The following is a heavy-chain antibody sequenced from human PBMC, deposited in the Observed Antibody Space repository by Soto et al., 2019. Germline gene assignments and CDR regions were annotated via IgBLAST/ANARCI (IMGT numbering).Heavy chain of an antibody. V-gene: IGHV1-18*01. CDR3: ARTPPRLQQAYYYYGMDV. Sequence: GASVKVSCKASGYTFTSYGISWVRQAPGQGLEWMGWISAYNGNTNYAQKLQGRVTMTTDTSTSTAYMELRSLRSDDTAVYYCARTPPRLQQAYYYYGMDVWGQGTTVTVSS. CDR2: ISAYNGNT. J-gene: IGHJ6*02. CDR1: GYTFTSYG. D-gene: IGHD6-13*01.